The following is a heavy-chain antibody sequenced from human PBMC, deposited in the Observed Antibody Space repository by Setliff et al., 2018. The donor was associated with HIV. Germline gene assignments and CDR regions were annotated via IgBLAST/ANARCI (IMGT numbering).Heavy chain of an antibody. Sequence: SVKVSCKASGYTFTSFGISWMRRAPGQGLEWMGWISAYNGNVKFGRRFQGRVIMTTETPTMTAYMELKSLRSDDTAMYYCARGISPPDALDLWGQGTMVTVSS. J-gene: IGHJ3*01. CDR3: ARGISPPDALDL. V-gene: IGHV1-18*01. CDR2: ISAYNGNV. CDR1: GYTFTSFG.